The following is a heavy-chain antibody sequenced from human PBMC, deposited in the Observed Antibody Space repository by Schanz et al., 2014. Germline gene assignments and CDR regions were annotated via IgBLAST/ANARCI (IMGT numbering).Heavy chain of an antibody. D-gene: IGHD6-19*01. Sequence: EVQLVESGGGLVQPGGSLRLSCAASGFSIRNHDMHWVRQATGAGLEWVSAIGTAGDTFYLDSVKGRFTISRDNSKNILYLQMSSLRAEDTAIYYCAKLSSSGRLAGYFDYWGQGALVTVSS. CDR2: IGTAGDT. V-gene: IGHV3-13*04. CDR3: AKLSSSGRLAGYFDY. J-gene: IGHJ4*02. CDR1: GFSIRNHD.